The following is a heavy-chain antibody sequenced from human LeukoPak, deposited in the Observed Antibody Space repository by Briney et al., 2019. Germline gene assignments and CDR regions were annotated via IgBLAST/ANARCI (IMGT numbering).Heavy chain of an antibody. V-gene: IGHV3-30-3*01. Sequence: GGSLRLSCAVSGFTFSNYAMHWVRQAPGKGLEWVAVISYDGSKKYYADAVKGRFTISRDNSKNTLYLQMNSLRAEDTAVYYCARERAATSGMDVWGQGTTVTVSS. CDR1: GFTFSNYA. D-gene: IGHD5-12*01. CDR2: ISYDGSKK. J-gene: IGHJ6*02. CDR3: ARERAATSGMDV.